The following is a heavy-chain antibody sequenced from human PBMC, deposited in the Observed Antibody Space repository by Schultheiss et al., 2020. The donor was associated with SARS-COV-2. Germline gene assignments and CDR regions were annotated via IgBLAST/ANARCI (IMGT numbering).Heavy chain of an antibody. D-gene: IGHD1-26*01. CDR3: ASRPRRGATTLDY. Sequence: ASVKVSCKASGGTFSSYPISWVRQAPGQRLEWMGWINAGNGNTNYAQKLQGRVTMTTDTSTSTAYMELRSLRSDDTAVYYCASRPRRGATTLDYWGQGTLVTVSS. CDR1: GGTFSSYP. CDR2: INAGNGNT. J-gene: IGHJ4*02. V-gene: IGHV1-18*01.